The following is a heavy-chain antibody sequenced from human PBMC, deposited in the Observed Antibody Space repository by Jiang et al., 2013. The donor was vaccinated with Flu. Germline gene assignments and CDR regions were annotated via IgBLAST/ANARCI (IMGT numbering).Heavy chain of an antibody. Sequence: DSDTRYSPSFQGQVTISADKSISTAYLQWSSLKASDTAMYYCARRETGAEYFQDWGQGTLVAVSS. CDR2: DSDT. CDR3: ARRETGAEYFQD. D-gene: IGHD3-9*01. V-gene: IGHV5-51*01. J-gene: IGHJ1*01.